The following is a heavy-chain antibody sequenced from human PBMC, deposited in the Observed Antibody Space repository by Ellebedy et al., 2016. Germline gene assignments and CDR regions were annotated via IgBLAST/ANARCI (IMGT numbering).Heavy chain of an antibody. J-gene: IGHJ4*02. Sequence: GGSLRLXXAASGFTFDDYAMHWVRQVPGKGLEWVSGINWNSGSVGYADSVKGRFTISRDNAKNSLYLQMNSLRAEDTALYYCAKDLRLGELGSFDFWGQGALVTVSS. V-gene: IGHV3-9*01. CDR1: GFTFDDYA. D-gene: IGHD3-16*01. CDR3: AKDLRLGELGSFDF. CDR2: INWNSGSV.